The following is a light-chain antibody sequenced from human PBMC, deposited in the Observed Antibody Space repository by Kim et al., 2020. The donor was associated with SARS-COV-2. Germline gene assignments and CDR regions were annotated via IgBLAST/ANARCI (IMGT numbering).Light chain of an antibody. CDR3: ASWDDRLIGHV. J-gene: IGLJ2*01. Sequence: GRRVTISCSGSLSNIGRNFVSWYQQFPGTAPKVLIYRDDQRPSGVPDRFSASKSGSSASLAISGLQSEDEAEYYCASWDDRLIGHVFGGGTQLTVL. CDR1: LSNIGRNF. CDR2: RDD. V-gene: IGLV1-47*01.